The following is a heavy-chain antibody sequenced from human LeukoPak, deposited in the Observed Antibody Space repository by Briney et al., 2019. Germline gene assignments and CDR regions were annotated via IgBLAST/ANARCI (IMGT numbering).Heavy chain of an antibody. CDR3: ARDPILYYYYDSSGYPI. Sequence: SETLSLTCTVSGGSISSYYWSWIRQPPGKGLEWIGYIYYSGSTNYNPSLKSRVTISLDTSKNQFSLKLSSVTAADTAVYYCARDPILYYYYDSSGYPIWGQGTLVTVSS. D-gene: IGHD3-22*01. CDR2: IYYSGST. CDR1: GGSISSYY. V-gene: IGHV4-59*01. J-gene: IGHJ4*02.